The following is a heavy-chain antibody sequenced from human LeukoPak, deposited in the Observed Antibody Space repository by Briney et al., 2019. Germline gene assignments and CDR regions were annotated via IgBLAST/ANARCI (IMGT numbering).Heavy chain of an antibody. V-gene: IGHV3-66*01. CDR2: IYSGGST. D-gene: IGHD3-22*01. J-gene: IGHJ4*02. CDR1: GFTVSSNY. CDR3: ASTYYYDGSGYSTDY. Sequence: GGSLRLSCAASGFTVSSNYMSWVRQAPGKGLEWVSVIYSGGSTYYADSVEGRFTISRDNSKNTLYLQMNSLRAEDTAVYYCASTYYYDGSGYSTDYWGQGTLVTVSS.